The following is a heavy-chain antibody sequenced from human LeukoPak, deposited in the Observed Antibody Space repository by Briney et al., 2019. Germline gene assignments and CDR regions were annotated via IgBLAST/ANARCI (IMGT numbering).Heavy chain of an antibody. CDR1: GGSISSGGYY. CDR2: IYHSGST. J-gene: IGHJ4*02. CDR3: ASGKLPGIAAAGTRTFDY. D-gene: IGHD6-13*01. Sequence: PSETLSLTCTVSGGSISSGGYYWSWILQPPGKGLEWIGYIYHSGSTYYNPSLKSRVTISVDRSKNQFSLKLSSVTAADTAVYYCASGKLPGIAAAGTRTFDYWGQGTLVTVSS. V-gene: IGHV4-30-2*01.